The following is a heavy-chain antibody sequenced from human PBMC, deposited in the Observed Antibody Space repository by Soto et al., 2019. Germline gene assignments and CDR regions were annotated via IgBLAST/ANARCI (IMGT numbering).Heavy chain of an antibody. CDR2: IYYSGST. J-gene: IGHJ6*01. CDR1: GGSISSYY. CDR3: ARVHSTSWGYYYAVDV. V-gene: IGHV4-59*01. Sequence: QVQLQESGPGLVKPSETLSLTCRISGGSISSYYWNWIRQAPGKGLEWIGFIYYSGSTTYNPALTSRVTIPVDTSKYQISLMLNSVTAADAAVYYCARVHSTSWGYYYAVDVCCQGTTVTVSS. D-gene: IGHD2-2*01.